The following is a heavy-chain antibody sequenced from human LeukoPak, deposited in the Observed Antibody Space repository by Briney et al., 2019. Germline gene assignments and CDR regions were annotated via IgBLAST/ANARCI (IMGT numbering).Heavy chain of an antibody. J-gene: IGHJ4*02. Sequence: SETLSLTCTVSGGSISSGGYYWSWIRQHPGKGLEWIGYIYYSGSTYYNPSLKSRVTISVDTSKNQFSLKLSSVTAADTAVYYCARVVDDYYDSSGYLQPFDYWGQGTLVTVSS. D-gene: IGHD3-22*01. V-gene: IGHV4-31*03. CDR3: ARVVDDYYDSSGYLQPFDY. CDR1: GGSISSGGYY. CDR2: IYYSGST.